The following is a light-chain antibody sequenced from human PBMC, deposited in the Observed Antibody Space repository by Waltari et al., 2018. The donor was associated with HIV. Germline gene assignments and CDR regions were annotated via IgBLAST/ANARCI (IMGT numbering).Light chain of an antibody. Sequence: MMTQTPLSLSVTPGHPASISCRSSRSPTYTDGKTHLYWLIPRPGQPPHLLIYEVSKRFSGVPERFSGSGSGTDFTLHIRRVEAEDVGVYYCMQTVELPYTFGQGTKLEIK. CDR1: RSPTYTDGKTH. V-gene: IGKV2D-29*01. CDR3: MQTVELPYT. CDR2: EVS. J-gene: IGKJ2*01.